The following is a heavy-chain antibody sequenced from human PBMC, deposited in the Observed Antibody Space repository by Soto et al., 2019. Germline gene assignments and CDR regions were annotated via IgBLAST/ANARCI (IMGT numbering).Heavy chain of an antibody. CDR3: ARDRNVLRFLEGSQLVRFDP. CDR1: GYTFTSYA. D-gene: IGHD3-3*01. Sequence: GASVKVSCKASGYTFTSYAMHWVRQAPGQRLEWMGWINAGNGNTKYSQKFQGRVTITRDTSASTAYMELSSLRSEDTAVYYCARDRNVLRFLEGSQLVRFDPWGQGTLVTVSS. J-gene: IGHJ5*02. V-gene: IGHV1-3*01. CDR2: INAGNGNT.